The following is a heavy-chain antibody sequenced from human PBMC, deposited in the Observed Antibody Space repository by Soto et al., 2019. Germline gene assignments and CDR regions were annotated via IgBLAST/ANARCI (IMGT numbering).Heavy chain of an antibody. V-gene: IGHV6-1*01. CDR3: ARLIGNSWLDS. CDR2: TYYRSKWYN. J-gene: IGHJ5*01. D-gene: IGHD2-8*01. CDR1: VDSVSSNSAT. Sequence: QTLSLTCAISVDSVSSNSATWYWIRQSPSRGLEWLGRTYYRSKWYNDYAVSVKGRITINPDTSNNQLSLQLNSVTPDDTAVYYCARLIGNSWLDSWGQGTLVTVSS.